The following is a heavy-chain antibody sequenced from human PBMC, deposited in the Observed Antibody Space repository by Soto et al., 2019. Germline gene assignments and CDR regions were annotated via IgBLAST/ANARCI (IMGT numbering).Heavy chain of an antibody. Sequence: SETLSLTCSVSGGSISSYYCSWFRQPPGKGLEWIGYIYYGGITNYNPSLKSRVTISVDTSKNQFSLKLSSVTAADTAVYYCARYKSNYYYGMDVWGQGTTVTVSS. CDR1: GGSISSYY. J-gene: IGHJ6*02. CDR2: IYYGGIT. V-gene: IGHV4-59*01. D-gene: IGHD1-20*01. CDR3: ARYKSNYYYGMDV.